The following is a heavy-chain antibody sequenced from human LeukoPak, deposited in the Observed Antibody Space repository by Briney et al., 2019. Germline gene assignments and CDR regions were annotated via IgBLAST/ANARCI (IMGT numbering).Heavy chain of an antibody. J-gene: IGHJ6*03. D-gene: IGHD5-24*01. V-gene: IGHV4-39*07. CDR2: IYYSGST. Sequence: SETLSLTCTVSGGSISSSSYYWGWIRQPPGKGLEWIGSIYYSGSTYYNPSLKSRVTISVDTSKNQFSLKLSPVTAADTAVYYCAREGLELADYYYMDVWGKGTTVTVSS. CDR1: GGSISSSSYY. CDR3: AREGLELADYYYMDV.